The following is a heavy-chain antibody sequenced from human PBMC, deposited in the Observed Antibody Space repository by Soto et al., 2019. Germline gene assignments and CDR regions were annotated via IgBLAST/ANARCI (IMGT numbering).Heavy chain of an antibody. CDR1: GGTFSIYT. Sequence: QVQLVQSGAEVKKPGSSVKVSCKASGGTFSIYTINWVRQAPGQGLEWMGRIIPIAAIANYTQKFQGRVTITVDKSSTTAYMELSSLRSDDTAVYYCARGSTIVRGAPSWFDPWGQGALVTVSS. CDR2: IIPIAAIA. V-gene: IGHV1-69*02. J-gene: IGHJ5*02. D-gene: IGHD3-10*01. CDR3: ARGSTIVRGAPSWFDP.